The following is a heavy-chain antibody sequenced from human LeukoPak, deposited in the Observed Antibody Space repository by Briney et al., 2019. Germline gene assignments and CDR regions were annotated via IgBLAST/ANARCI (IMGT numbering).Heavy chain of an antibody. Sequence: GGSLRLSCAASGFRFSSYAMSWVRQAPGKGLEWVAAISGSGVSTYYADSVKGRFTVSRDNSKNTLYLQMSSLRAEDTAVYYCARVSVGAYQFDYWGQGTLVTVSS. CDR3: ARVSVGAYQFDY. D-gene: IGHD1-26*01. V-gene: IGHV3-23*01. CDR2: ISGSGVST. J-gene: IGHJ4*02. CDR1: GFRFSSYA.